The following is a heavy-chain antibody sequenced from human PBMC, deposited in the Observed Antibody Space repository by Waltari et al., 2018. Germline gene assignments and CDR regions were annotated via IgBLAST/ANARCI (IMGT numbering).Heavy chain of an antibody. D-gene: IGHD5-12*01. CDR1: GFTFDDYA. CDR3: AKRGGVATMPDAFDI. J-gene: IGHJ3*02. Sequence: EVQLLESGGGLVQPGRSLRLSCAASGFTFDDYAMPWVRQAPGKGLEWVSGISWNSGSIGDADSVKGRFTISRDNAKNSLYLQMNSLRAEDTALYYCAKRGGVATMPDAFDIWGQGTMVTVSS. V-gene: IGHV3-9*01. CDR2: ISWNSGSI.